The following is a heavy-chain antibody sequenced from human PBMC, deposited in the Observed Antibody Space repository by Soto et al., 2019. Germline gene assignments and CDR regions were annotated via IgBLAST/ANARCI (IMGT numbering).Heavy chain of an antibody. J-gene: IGHJ5*02. CDR3: ASGPGSGWYWFDP. V-gene: IGHV4-34*01. CDR2: INHSGTT. Sequence: PSETLSLTCAVYGGSFSRYFWSWIRQPPGKGLEWIGEINHSGTTYHNPSLKSRVTISVDTSKNQFSLKLSSVTAADTAVYYCASGPGSGWYWFDPWGQGTLVTVSS. CDR1: GGSFSRYF. D-gene: IGHD6-19*01.